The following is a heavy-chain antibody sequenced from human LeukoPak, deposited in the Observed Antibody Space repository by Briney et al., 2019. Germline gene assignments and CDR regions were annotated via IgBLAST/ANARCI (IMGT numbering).Heavy chain of an antibody. CDR2: INHSGST. Sequence: PSETLSLTCAVYGGSLSGYYWSWIRQPPGKGLEWIGEINHSGSTNYNPSLKSRVTISVDTSKNQFSLKLSSVTAADTAVYYCARKVATRRPLDYWGQGTLVTVSS. J-gene: IGHJ4*02. V-gene: IGHV4-34*01. CDR3: ARKVATRRPLDY. CDR1: GGSLSGYY. D-gene: IGHD5-12*01.